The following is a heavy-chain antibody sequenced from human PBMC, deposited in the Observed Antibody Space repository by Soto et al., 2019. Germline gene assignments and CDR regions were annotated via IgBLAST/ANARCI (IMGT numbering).Heavy chain of an antibody. Sequence: EAQLVESGGGLVQPGRSLRLSCAASGFTFDDFAMHWVRQAPGKGLEWVSGINWSGGSSGYSDSVKGRFTISRDNAKNSLSLQMYSLRVEVTALFYCVKANDQQLVAGGPFDLWGQGTMVTVSS. V-gene: IGHV3-9*01. CDR2: INWSGGSS. CDR1: GFTFDDFA. D-gene: IGHD6-13*01. J-gene: IGHJ3*01. CDR3: VKANDQQLVAGGPFDL.